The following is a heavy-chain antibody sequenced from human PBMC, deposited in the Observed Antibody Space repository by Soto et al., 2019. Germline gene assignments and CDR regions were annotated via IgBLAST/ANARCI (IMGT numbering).Heavy chain of an antibody. CDR3: ARDRLRLGELSLLGYFDY. Sequence: PGGSLRFSCAASGFTFSRHTMHWVRQAPGKGLEWMASISYDGSNKYYADSVKGRFTISRDNSKNTLSVQMDSLRAEDTAVYYCARDRLRLGELSLLGYFDYWGQGTLVTVSS. J-gene: IGHJ4*02. V-gene: IGHV3-30*04. CDR2: ISYDGSNK. D-gene: IGHD3-16*02. CDR1: GFTFSRHT.